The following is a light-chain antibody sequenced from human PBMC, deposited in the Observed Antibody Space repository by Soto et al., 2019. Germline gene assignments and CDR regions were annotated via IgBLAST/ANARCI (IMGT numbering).Light chain of an antibody. CDR1: QSSGSNF. Sequence: DIVLTQSPRTLSLSPGERATLSCKTSQSSGSNFLAWYQHKPGQAPRLLIYASSNRATGIPDRFTGSASGTDFTLTINRLEPEDFAVYYCQLYGISPHFGQGTRLEIK. V-gene: IGKV3-20*01. J-gene: IGKJ5*01. CDR2: ASS. CDR3: QLYGISPH.